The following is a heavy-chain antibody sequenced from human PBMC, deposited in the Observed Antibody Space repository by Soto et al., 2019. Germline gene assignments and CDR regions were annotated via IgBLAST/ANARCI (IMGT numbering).Heavy chain of an antibody. J-gene: IGHJ4*02. D-gene: IGHD3-22*01. CDR1: GASITQYY. CDR2: ESSTGST. V-gene: IGHV4-59*01. Sequence: QVQLQESCPELVKPSETLSLTCTVSGASITQYYWNWIRQCPGKGLEWIVSESSTGSTVFNPSLTSRVTVSVDTSKNQFSLTVNSVTAADTAVYYCARVGGSPYDNHEFDFWGQGTLVTVSS. CDR3: ARVGGSPYDNHEFDF.